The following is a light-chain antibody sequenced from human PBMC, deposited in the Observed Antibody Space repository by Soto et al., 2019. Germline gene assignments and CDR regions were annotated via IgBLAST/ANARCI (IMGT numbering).Light chain of an antibody. CDR1: QSLLNSGGKTY. J-gene: IGKJ1*01. Sequence: DIVMTQSPLSLSVTPGQPASISCKSSQSLLNSGGKTYFYWYLQKPGQPPQLLIYEVFNRFSGVPYRVSGSGSGTDFTLNISRVEAEDVGFYYCLQTTQFPWTFGQGTKVEIK. V-gene: IGKV2D-29*01. CDR3: LQTTQFPWT. CDR2: EVF.